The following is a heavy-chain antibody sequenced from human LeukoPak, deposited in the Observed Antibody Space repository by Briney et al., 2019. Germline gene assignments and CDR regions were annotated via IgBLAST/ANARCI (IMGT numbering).Heavy chain of an antibody. CDR1: GVSVISASYY. Sequence: SETLSLTCTVSGVSVISASYYRSWIRQPPGKRLEWIGYMYNSGSTKYSPSLKSRVTISLDTSKNQFSLKLSSVTAADTAVYYCATSSTYCSGTSCYDWFFDLWGRGTLVTVSS. D-gene: IGHD2-2*01. CDR3: ATSSTYCSGTSCYDWFFDL. J-gene: IGHJ2*01. V-gene: IGHV4-61*01. CDR2: MYNSGST.